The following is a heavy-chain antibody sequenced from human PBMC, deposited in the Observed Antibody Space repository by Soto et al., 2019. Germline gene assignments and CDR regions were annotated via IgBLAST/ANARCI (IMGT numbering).Heavy chain of an antibody. CDR3: ARGRHYGPVVGMDV. J-gene: IGHJ6*02. CDR2: IYYSGST. CDR1: GGSISSYY. D-gene: IGHD2-21*01. Sequence: QVQLQESGPGLVKPSETLSLTCTVSGGSISSYYWSWIRQPPGKGLEWIGYIYYSGSTNYNPSLKSRVTISVDTSKNQFSLKLSSVTAADTAVYYCARGRHYGPVVGMDVWGQGTTVTVSS. V-gene: IGHV4-59*01.